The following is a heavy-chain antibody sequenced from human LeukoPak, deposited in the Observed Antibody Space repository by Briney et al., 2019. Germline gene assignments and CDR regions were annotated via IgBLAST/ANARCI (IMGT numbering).Heavy chain of an antibody. D-gene: IGHD3-10*01. J-gene: IGHJ3*02. Sequence: PGGSLRLSCAASGFTFSSYEMNWVRQAPGKGLEWVSYISSSGSTIYYADSVKGRFTISRDNAKNSLYLQMNSLRAEDTAVYYYARDLIGFGELLYGPDAFDIWGQGTMVTVSS. V-gene: IGHV3-48*03. CDR2: ISSSGSTI. CDR3: ARDLIGFGELLYGPDAFDI. CDR1: GFTFSSYE.